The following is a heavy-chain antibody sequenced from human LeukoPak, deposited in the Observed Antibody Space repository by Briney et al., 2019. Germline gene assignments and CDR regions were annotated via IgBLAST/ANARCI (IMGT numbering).Heavy chain of an antibody. J-gene: IGHJ6*03. Sequence: GGSLRLSCAVSGFTFSNAWMTWFRQAPGKGLEWVGRIKSKRDGGTTDYAAPGKGRFTISRDNAKNSLYLQMNSLRAEDTAVYYCARDYGYSSSWYGGNYYYYMDVWGKGTTVTISS. D-gene: IGHD6-13*01. CDR2: IKSKRDGGTT. CDR1: GFTFSNAW. V-gene: IGHV3-15*01. CDR3: ARDYGYSSSWYGGNYYYYMDV.